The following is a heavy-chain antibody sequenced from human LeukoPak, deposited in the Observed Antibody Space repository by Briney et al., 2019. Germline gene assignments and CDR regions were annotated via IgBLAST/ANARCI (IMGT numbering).Heavy chain of an antibody. J-gene: IGHJ6*03. Sequence: SVKVSCKASGGTFSSYAISWVRQAPGQGLEWMGGIIPMFGTAHYAQKFQGRVTITTDESTSTAYMELSSLRSEDTAVYYCARDLGMRGYYYMDVWGKGATVTVSS. CDR3: ARDLGMRGYYYMDV. CDR1: GGTFSSYA. CDR2: IIPMFGTA. V-gene: IGHV1-69*05.